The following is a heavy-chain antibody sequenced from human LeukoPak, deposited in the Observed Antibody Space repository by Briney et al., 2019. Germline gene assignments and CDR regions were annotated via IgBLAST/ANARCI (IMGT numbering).Heavy chain of an antibody. Sequence: PGGSLRLSCAASGFTFSSYGMHWVRQAPGKGLEWVAVISYDGSNKYYADSVKGRFTISRDNSKSTLYLQMNSLRAEDTAVYYCAKQLGIYWGQGTLVTVSS. V-gene: IGHV3-30*18. CDR2: ISYDGSNK. J-gene: IGHJ4*02. CDR1: GFTFSSYG. CDR3: AKQLGIY. D-gene: IGHD6-13*01.